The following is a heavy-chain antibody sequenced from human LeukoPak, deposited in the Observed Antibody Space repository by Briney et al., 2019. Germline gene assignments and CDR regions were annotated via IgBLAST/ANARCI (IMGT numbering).Heavy chain of an antibody. CDR2: INPSGGSI. J-gene: IGHJ3*01. D-gene: IGHD3-22*01. Sequence: ASVKVSCKASGDTSSSYYMHWVRQAPGQGLEWMGIINPSGGSITYAQMFQGRVTMTGDMSTSTVYMELSSLRSEDTSVYYCARGRHYYESSDYYYEGDAFDVWGQGTMVTVSS. CDR3: ARGRHYYESSDYYYEGDAFDV. V-gene: IGHV1-46*01. CDR1: GDTSSSYY.